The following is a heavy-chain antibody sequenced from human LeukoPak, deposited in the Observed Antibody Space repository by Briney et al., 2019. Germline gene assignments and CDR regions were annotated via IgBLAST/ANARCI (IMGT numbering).Heavy chain of an antibody. CDR2: ISSSSSTI. J-gene: IGHJ4*02. Sequence: PGGSLRLSCAASGSTFSSYWMNWVRQAPGKGLEWVSYISSSSSTIYYADSVKGRFTISRDNAKNTLYLQMNSLRAEDTAVYYCAKPPLSDYYDSSGYYYFDYWGQGTLVTVSS. CDR1: GSTFSSYW. V-gene: IGHV3-48*01. CDR3: AKPPLSDYYDSSGYYYFDY. D-gene: IGHD3-22*01.